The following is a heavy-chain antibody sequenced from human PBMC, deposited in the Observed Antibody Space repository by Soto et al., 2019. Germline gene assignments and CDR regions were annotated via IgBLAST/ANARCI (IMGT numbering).Heavy chain of an antibody. V-gene: IGHV3-30-3*01. CDR1: GFTFRSYA. J-gene: IGHJ4*02. CDR2: ISYDGSNK. D-gene: IGHD3-22*01. CDR3: VRSMIIVVRLIGLDY. Sequence: PGGSLRLSCGASGFTFRSYAMHWVRQTPGKGLEWVAVISYDGSNKHYADSVKGRFSISRDNSKNMLYLQMDSLSTEDTAAYYCVRSMIIVVRLIGLDYWGQGTLVTVSS.